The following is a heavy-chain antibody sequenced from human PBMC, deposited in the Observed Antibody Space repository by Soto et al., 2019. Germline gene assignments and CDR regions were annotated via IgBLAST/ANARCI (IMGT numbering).Heavy chain of an antibody. Sequence: ASVKVSCKVSGYTRTELSMHWVRQAPGKGLEWMGGFDPEDGETIYAQKFQGRVTMTEDTSTDTAYMELSSLRSEDTAVYYCATCYDILTGYAFDYWGQGTLVTVS. CDR1: GYTRTELS. D-gene: IGHD3-9*01. CDR3: ATCYDILTGYAFDY. V-gene: IGHV1-24*01. CDR2: FDPEDGET. J-gene: IGHJ4*02.